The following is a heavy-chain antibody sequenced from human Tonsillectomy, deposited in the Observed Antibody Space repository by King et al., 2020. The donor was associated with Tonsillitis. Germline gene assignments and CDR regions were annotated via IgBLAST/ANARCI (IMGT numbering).Heavy chain of an antibody. CDR2: ISYDGSNK. V-gene: IGHV3-30*18. D-gene: IGHD6-13*01. J-gene: IGHJ2*01. CDR3: AKVGSSSWLYWYFDL. Sequence: VQLVESGGGVVQPGRSLRLSCAASGFTFSSYGMHWVRQAPGKGLEWVAVISYDGSNKYYADSVKGRFTISRDNSKNTLYLQMNSLRAEDTAVYYCAKVGSSSWLYWYFDLWGRGTLVTVSS. CDR1: GFTFSSYG.